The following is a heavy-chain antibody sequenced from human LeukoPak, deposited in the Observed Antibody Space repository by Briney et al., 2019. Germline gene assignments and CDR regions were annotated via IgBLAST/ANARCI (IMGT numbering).Heavy chain of an antibody. CDR1: GYTFTRYY. Sequence: ASVKVSCKASGYTFTRYYIHWVRQAPGQGLEWMGTINPSGDSTSYAQKFQGRVTMTRDTSTSTVYMELSSLRSEDTAVYCCAKGIDPDSSAYHAAFDYWGQGTLVTVSS. J-gene: IGHJ4*02. V-gene: IGHV1-46*01. CDR2: INPSGDST. CDR3: AKGIDPDSSAYHAAFDY. D-gene: IGHD3-22*01.